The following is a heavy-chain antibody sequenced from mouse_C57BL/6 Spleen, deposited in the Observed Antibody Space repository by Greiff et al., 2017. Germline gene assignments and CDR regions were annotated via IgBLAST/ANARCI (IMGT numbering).Heavy chain of an antibody. Sequence: EVMLVESGGGLVKPGGSLKLSCAASGFTFSDYGMHWVRQAPEKGLEWVAYISSGSSTMYYADTVKGRFTISRDNAKNTLFLQMTSLRSEDTAMYYCASRGIMITLDYYAMDYWGQGTSVTVSS. CDR1: GFTFSDYG. CDR3: ASRGIMITLDYYAMDY. D-gene: IGHD2-4*01. J-gene: IGHJ4*01. CDR2: ISSGSSTM. V-gene: IGHV5-17*01.